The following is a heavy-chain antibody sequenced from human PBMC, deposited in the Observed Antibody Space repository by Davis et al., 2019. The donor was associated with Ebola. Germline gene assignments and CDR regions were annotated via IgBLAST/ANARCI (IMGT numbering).Heavy chain of an antibody. J-gene: IGHJ6*02. CDR2: IKEDGSEK. CDR3: ARGSRNMDV. Sequence: PGGSLRLSCATSGFTFSSYAMHWVRQAPGKGLEWVAEIKEDGSEKLEVDSVKGRFTISRDNAKDSLYLQMNSLRAEDTAVYYCARGSRNMDVWGQGTTVTVSS. V-gene: IGHV3-7*03. CDR1: GFTFSSYA.